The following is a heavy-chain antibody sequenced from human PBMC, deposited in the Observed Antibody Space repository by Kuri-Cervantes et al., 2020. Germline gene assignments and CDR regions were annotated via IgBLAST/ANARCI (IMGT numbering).Heavy chain of an antibody. D-gene: IGHD3-9*01. J-gene: IGHJ4*02. CDR3: ARVADGYDILTGYTIDY. CDR1: GGSISSGDCY. Sequence: LRLSCTVSGGSISSGDCYWSWIRQPPGKGLEWIGYIYYSGSTYYNPSLKSRVTISVDTSKNQFSLKLSSVTAADTAVYYCARVADGYDILTGYTIDYWGQGTLVTVSS. CDR2: IYYSGST. V-gene: IGHV4-30-4*01.